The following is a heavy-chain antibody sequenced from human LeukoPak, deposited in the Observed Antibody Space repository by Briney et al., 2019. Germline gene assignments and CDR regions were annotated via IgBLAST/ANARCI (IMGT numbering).Heavy chain of an antibody. J-gene: IGHJ6*04. D-gene: IGHD2-2*01. V-gene: IGHV3-30*02. CDR2: IQYDGSHK. CDR1: GFTFSGYG. CDR3: AKGLNRGVVIMPAGQMDV. Sequence: PGGSLRLSCAASGFTFSGYGMRWVRQAPGKGLGGVAFIQYDGSHKDYADSVKGRFTISRDNSMNTLYLQMHSLRAEDMAVYYCAKGLNRGVVIMPAGQMDVWGKGTTVTISS.